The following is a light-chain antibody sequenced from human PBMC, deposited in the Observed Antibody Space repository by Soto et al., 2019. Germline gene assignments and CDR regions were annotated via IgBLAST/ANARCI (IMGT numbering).Light chain of an antibody. J-gene: IGKJ1*01. Sequence: ETVLTQSPGTLSLSPGARATLSCRASQTIRSNYLAWYRQTPGQAPRLLIYGASNRATGIADRCSGSGSGTDFTLIISRLEPEDFALYYCQQYGSSPWTFGQGTKVEIK. CDR2: GAS. CDR1: QTIRSNY. CDR3: QQYGSSPWT. V-gene: IGKV3-20*01.